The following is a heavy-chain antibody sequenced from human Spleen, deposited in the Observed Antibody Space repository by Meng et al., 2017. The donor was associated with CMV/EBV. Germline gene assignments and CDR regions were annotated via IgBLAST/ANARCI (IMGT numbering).Heavy chain of an antibody. CDR1: YTFTSYD. D-gene: IGHD6-19*01. Sequence: YTFTSYDINWVRQAPGQGLEWMGWINPNSGGTNYAQKFQGWVTMTRDTSISTAYMELSRLRSDDTAVYYCARALSSSGWYNQRFDPWGQGTLVTVSS. V-gene: IGHV1-2*04. J-gene: IGHJ5*02. CDR3: ARALSSSGWYNQRFDP. CDR2: INPNSGGT.